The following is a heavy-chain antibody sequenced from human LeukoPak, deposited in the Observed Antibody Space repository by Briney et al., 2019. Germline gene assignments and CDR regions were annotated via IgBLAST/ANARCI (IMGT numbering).Heavy chain of an antibody. CDR2: IKQGGSEK. D-gene: IGHD4-17*01. CDR3: ARGPNHGDRVDYLDS. CDR1: GFIFSSHW. Sequence: AGGSLRLSCAASGFIFSSHWMTWVRQVPGKGLEFVASIKQGGSEKYYADSVKGRFTVSRDNAKNSLNLQMNSLSAGDTAVYYCARGPNHGDRVDYLDSWGQGTKVTVSS. J-gene: IGHJ4*02. V-gene: IGHV3-7*01.